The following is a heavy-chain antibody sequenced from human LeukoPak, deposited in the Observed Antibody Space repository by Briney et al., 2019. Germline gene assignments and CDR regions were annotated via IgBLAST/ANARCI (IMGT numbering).Heavy chain of an antibody. CDR2: INSDGSST. J-gene: IGHJ3*02. V-gene: IGHV3-74*01. CDR1: GFTFSDFW. D-gene: IGHD3-3*01. CDR3: ASYTIFGVAHAFDI. Sequence: GGSLRLSCAASGFTFSDFWMRWVRQAPGKGLVWVLRINSDGSSTSYADSVKGRFTISRDNAKNTLYLQMNSLRAEDTAVYYCASYTIFGVAHAFDIWGQGTMVTVSS.